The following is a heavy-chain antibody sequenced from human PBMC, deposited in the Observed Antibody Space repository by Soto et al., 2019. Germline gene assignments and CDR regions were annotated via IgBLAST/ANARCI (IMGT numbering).Heavy chain of an antibody. J-gene: IGHJ5*02. CDR2: IIPIFGTA. CDR3: ARGGIVVVVAATRGNWFDP. Sequence: QVQLVQSVAEVKKPGSSVKVSCKASGGTFSSYAISWVRQAPGQGLEWMGGIIPIFGTANYAQKFQGRVTITADESTSTASMELSSLRSEDTAVYYCARGGIVVVVAATRGNWFDPWGQGTLVTVSS. D-gene: IGHD2-15*01. V-gene: IGHV1-69*01. CDR1: GGTFSSYA.